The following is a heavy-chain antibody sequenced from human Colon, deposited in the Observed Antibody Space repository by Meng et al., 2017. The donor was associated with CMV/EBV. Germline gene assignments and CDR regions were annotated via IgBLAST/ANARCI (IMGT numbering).Heavy chain of an antibody. D-gene: IGHD3-3*01. CDR3: ARIFGHAAGHYYHALDV. J-gene: IGHJ6*02. CDR1: GFTFSSYE. V-gene: IGHV3-48*03. Sequence: GGSLRLSCAASGFTFSSYEMNWVRQAPGKGLEWVSYISSSGSTIYYADSVKGRFTISRDNAKNSLYLQMNSLRAEDTAIYYCARIFGHAAGHYYHALDVWGQGTTVTVSS. CDR2: ISSSGSTI.